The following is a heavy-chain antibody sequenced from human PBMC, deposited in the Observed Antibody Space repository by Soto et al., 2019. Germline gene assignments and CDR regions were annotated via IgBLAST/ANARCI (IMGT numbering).Heavy chain of an antibody. CDR3: ARDLLLGGIRLDYYYYGMDV. J-gene: IGHJ6*02. V-gene: IGHV3-74*01. Sequence: LSLSCAASGFTFSSYWMHWVRQAPGKGLVWVSRINSDGSSTSYADSVKGRFTISRDNAKNTLYLQMNSLRAEDTAVYYCARDLLLGGIRLDYYYYGMDVWGQGTTVTVSS. D-gene: IGHD3-16*01. CDR2: INSDGSST. CDR1: GFTFSSYW.